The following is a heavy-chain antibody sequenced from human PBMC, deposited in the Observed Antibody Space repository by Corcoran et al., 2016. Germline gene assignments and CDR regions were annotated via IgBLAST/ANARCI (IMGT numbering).Heavy chain of an antibody. J-gene: IGHJ6*02. CDR1: GFTFSSYG. CDR2: ISYDGSNK. V-gene: IGHV3-30*18. CDR3: AKVPRRDCSSTSCAGGADV. D-gene: IGHD2-2*01. Sequence: QVQLVESGGGVVQPGRSLRLSCAASGFTFSSYGMHWVRQAPGKGLEWVAVISYDGSNKYYADSVKGRFTISRDNSKNTLYLQMNSLRAEDTAVYYCAKVPRRDCSSTSCAGGADVWGQGTTVTVSS.